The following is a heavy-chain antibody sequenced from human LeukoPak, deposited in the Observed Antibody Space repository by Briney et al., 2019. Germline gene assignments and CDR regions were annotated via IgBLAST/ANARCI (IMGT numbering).Heavy chain of an antibody. CDR1: GGTFSSYA. J-gene: IGHJ4*02. D-gene: IGHD5-24*01. Sequence: ASVKVSCKASGGTFSSYAISWVRQAPGQGLEWMGRIIPIFGTANYAQKFQGRVTITTDESASTAYMELSSLRSEDTAVYYCAREEMATISPNFDYWGQGTLVTVSS. CDR3: AREEMATISPNFDY. V-gene: IGHV1-69*05. CDR2: IIPIFGTA.